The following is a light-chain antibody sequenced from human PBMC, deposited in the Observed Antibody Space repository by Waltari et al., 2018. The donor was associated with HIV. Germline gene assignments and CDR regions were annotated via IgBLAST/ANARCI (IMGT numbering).Light chain of an antibody. CDR2: KDN. Sequence: SYELTQPPSVSVSPGQTARITCSGDALTTQYVYLYQQKPGQAPVLAMYKDNERASGIPERFSGSSSGTTVTLTISGVQAEDEADYYCQSQDMSGNYEVFGGGTKLTVL. CDR3: QSQDMSGNYEV. J-gene: IGLJ2*01. CDR1: ALTTQY. V-gene: IGLV3-25*03.